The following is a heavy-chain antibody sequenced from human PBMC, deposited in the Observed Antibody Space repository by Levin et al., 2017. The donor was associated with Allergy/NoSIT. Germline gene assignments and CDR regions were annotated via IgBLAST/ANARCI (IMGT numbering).Heavy chain of an antibody. CDR3: ATEPEYYDFWSGLNY. Sequence: ASVKVSCKASGYTFTSYAMNWVRQAPGQGLEWMGWINTNTGNPTYAQGFTGWFVFSLDTSVSTAYLQISSLKAEDTAVYYCATEPEYYDFWSGLNYWGQGTLVTVSS. J-gene: IGHJ4*02. CDR2: INTNTGNP. D-gene: IGHD3-3*01. CDR1: GYTFTSYA. V-gene: IGHV7-4-1*02.